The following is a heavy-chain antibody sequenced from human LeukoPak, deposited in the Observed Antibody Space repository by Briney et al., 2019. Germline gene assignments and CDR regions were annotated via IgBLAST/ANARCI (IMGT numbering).Heavy chain of an antibody. CDR3: AREAYYYDSSGSNWFDP. CDR1: GYSISSGYY. J-gene: IGHJ5*02. D-gene: IGHD3-22*01. CDR2: IYHSGST. Sequence: PSETLSLTCTVSGYSISSGYYWGWIRQPPGKGLEWIGSIYHSGSTYYNPSLKSRVTISVDTSKNQFSLKLSSVTAADTAVYYCAREAYYYDSSGSNWFDPWGQGTLVTVSS. V-gene: IGHV4-38-2*02.